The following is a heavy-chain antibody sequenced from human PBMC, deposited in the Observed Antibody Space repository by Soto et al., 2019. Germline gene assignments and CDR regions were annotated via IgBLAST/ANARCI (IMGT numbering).Heavy chain of an antibody. CDR3: ARWDYGYYARFDF. V-gene: IGHV1-8*01. Sequence: QGQLVQSGAEVKKSGASVKVSCKASGYTFTSHDINWVRQATGQGLEWMGWMHPTSGNTGYAQKFQGRVTMTRNTSISTAHMELSSLRSEDTAVYYCARWDYGYYARFDFWGQGTLVTVSS. CDR2: MHPTSGNT. CDR1: GYTFTSHD. D-gene: IGHD4-17*01. J-gene: IGHJ4*02.